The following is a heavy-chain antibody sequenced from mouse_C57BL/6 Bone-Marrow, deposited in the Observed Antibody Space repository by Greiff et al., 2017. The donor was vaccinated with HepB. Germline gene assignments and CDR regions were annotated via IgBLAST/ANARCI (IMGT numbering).Heavy chain of an antibody. CDR1: GFNIKDDY. J-gene: IGHJ2*01. Sequence: LVESGAELVRPGASVKLSCTASGFNIKDDYMHWVKQRPEQGLEWIGWIDPENGDTEYASKFQGKATITADTSSNTAYLQLSSLTSEDTAVYYCTTGDGYLYYFDYWGQGTTLTVSS. V-gene: IGHV14-4*01. CDR3: TTGDGYLYYFDY. D-gene: IGHD2-3*01. CDR2: IDPENGDT.